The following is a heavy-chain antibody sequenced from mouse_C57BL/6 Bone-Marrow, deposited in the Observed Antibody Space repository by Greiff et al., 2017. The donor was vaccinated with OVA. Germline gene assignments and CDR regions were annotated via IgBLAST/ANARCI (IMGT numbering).Heavy chain of an antibody. J-gene: IGHJ2*01. CDR3: ARESFYVSSCDY. CDR1: GFTFSDYY. CDR2: INYDGSST. Sequence: EVKVVESEGGLVQPGSSIKLSCTASGFTFSDYYMAWVRQVPEKGLEWVANINYDGSSTYYLDSLKSRFIISRDNAKNILYLQMSSLKSEDTATYYCARESFYVSSCDYWGQGTTLKVSS. V-gene: IGHV5-16*01. D-gene: IGHD1-1*01.